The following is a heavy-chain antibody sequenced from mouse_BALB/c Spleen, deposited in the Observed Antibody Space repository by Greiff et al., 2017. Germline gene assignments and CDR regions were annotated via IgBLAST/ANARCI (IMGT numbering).Heavy chain of an antibody. V-gene: IGHV1-69*02. CDR1: GYTFTSYW. CDR3: TRENWDPFFAY. J-gene: IGHJ3*01. Sequence: VQLQESGAELMKPGASVKLSCKASGYTFTSYWINWVKQRPGQGLEWIGNIYPSDSYTNYNQKFKDKATLTVDKSSSTASMQLSSPTSEDSAVYYCTRENWDPFFAYWGQGTLVTVSA. D-gene: IGHD4-1*01. CDR2: IYPSDSYT.